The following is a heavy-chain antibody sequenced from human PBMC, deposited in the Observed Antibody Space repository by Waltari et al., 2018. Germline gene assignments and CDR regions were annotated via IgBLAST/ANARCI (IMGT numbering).Heavy chain of an antibody. D-gene: IGHD2-15*01. V-gene: IGHV4-39*01. CDR2: IYYSGSP. J-gene: IGHJ3*02. CDR1: GGSISSSSYY. Sequence: QLQLQESGPGLVKPSETLSLTCTVSGGSISSSSYYWGWIRQPPGKGLEWIGGIYYSGSPDYDPALKSRVTLSVDTSKNQYSLKLSSVTAEDTAVYYCARSDVCSGGSCYDDAFDIWGQGTMVTVSS. CDR3: ARSDVCSGGSCYDDAFDI.